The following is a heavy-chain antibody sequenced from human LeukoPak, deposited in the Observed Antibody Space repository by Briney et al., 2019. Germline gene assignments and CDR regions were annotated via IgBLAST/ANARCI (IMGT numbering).Heavy chain of an antibody. CDR1: GGSISSSSYY. J-gene: IGHJ4*02. D-gene: IGHD6-6*01. V-gene: IGHV4-39*01. CDR2: IYYSGST. CDR3: ARHAAIAARPRYYFDY. Sequence: SETLSLTCTVSGGSISSSSYYWGWIRQPPGKGLEWIGSIYYSGSTYCNPSLKSRVTISVDTSKNQFSLKLSSVTAADTAVYYCARHAAIAARPRYYFDYWGQGTLVTVSS.